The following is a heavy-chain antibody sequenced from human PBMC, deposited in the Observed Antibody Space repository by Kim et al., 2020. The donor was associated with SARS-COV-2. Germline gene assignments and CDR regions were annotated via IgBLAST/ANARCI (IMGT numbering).Heavy chain of an antibody. V-gene: IGHV3-53*01. CDR3: ARRGIAAAIDY. CDR2: IYSGGST. J-gene: IGHJ4*02. Sequence: GGSLRLSCAASGFTVSSNYMSWVRQAPGKGLEWVLVIYSGGSTYYADSVKGRFTISRDNSKNTLYLQMNSLRAEDTAVYYCARRGIAAAIDYGGQGNLVTVSS. CDR1: GFTVSSNY. D-gene: IGHD6-13*01.